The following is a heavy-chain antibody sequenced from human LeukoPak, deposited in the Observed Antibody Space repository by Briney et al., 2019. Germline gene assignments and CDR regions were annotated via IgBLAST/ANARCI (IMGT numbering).Heavy chain of an antibody. J-gene: IGHJ3*02. D-gene: IGHD3-10*01. CDR2: VGHSGTT. Sequence: PSETLSLTCAVYGGSLNDYLWSWIRQPPGQGLEWIGEVGHSGTTNYNPSLKSRVTISVDTSKNQFSLKLTSVTAADTAVYYCARELISSRAAFDTWGQGAVVTVSS. V-gene: IGHV4-34*01. CDR1: GGSLNDYL. CDR3: ARELISSRAAFDT.